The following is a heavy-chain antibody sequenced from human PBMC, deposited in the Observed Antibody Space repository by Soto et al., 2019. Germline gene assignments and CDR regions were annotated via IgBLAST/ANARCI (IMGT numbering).Heavy chain of an antibody. D-gene: IGHD1-26*01. CDR2: ISSSSSTI. V-gene: IGHV3-48*02. CDR1: GFTFSSYS. CDR3: ARETRVGALSSWYFDL. Sequence: GGSLRLSCAASGFTFSSYSMNWVRQAPGKGLEWVSYISSSSSTIYYADSVKGRFTISRDNAKNSLYLQMNSLRDEDTAVYYCARETRVGALSSWYFDLWGRGTLVTVSS. J-gene: IGHJ2*01.